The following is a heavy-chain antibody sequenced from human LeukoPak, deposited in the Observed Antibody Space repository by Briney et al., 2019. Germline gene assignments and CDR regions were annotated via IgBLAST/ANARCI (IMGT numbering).Heavy chain of an antibody. Sequence: PSETLSLTCAVYGGSFSGYYWSWIRQPPGKGLEWIGEINHSGSTNYNPSLKSRVTISVDTSKNQFSLKLSSVTAADTAVYYCARFARQCSSSFRVDYWGQGTLVTVSS. CDR3: ARFARQCSSSFRVDY. CDR1: GGSFSGYY. D-gene: IGHD6-6*01. J-gene: IGHJ4*02. CDR2: INHSGST. V-gene: IGHV4-34*01.